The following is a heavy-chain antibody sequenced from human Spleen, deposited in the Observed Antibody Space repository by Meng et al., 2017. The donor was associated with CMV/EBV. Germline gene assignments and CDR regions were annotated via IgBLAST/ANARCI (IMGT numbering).Heavy chain of an antibody. CDR2: IYYSGST. Sequence: QVPLSESVPDTVKPSTPLSLPSAFPGGYISGGDYYWSWIRRPPGKGLEWIGYIYYSGSTYYNPSLKSRVTISVDTSKNQFSLKLSSVTAADTAVYYCARERITMIVGGAHIDYWGQGTLVTVSS. D-gene: IGHD3-22*01. V-gene: IGHV4-30-4*08. CDR1: GGYISGGDYY. CDR3: ARERITMIVGGAHIDY. J-gene: IGHJ4*02.